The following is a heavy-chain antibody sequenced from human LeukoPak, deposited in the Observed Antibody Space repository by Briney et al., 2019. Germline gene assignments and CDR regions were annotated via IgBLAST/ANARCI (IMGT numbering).Heavy chain of an antibody. V-gene: IGHV3-53*01. CDR3: ARVLWNGDYPRFDY. CDR1: GFSVSSNY. Sequence: GGSLRLSCAASGFSVSSNYMNWVRQAPGKGLEWVSIIYSGSTTYYADSVKGRFTISRDNSKNTLHLQMNSLRAEDTAVYYCARVLWNGDYPRFDYWGQGTLVTVSS. D-gene: IGHD4-17*01. CDR2: IYSGSTT. J-gene: IGHJ4*02.